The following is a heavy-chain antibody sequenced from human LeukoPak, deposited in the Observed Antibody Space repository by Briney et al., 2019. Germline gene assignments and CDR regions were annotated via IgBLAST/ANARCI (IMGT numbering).Heavy chain of an antibody. CDR3: ARSTSHYYYYYMDV. CDR1: GFTFSTYW. CDR2: INSDGSST. Sequence: SGGSLRLSCAASGFTFSTYWMNWVRQPPGKGLVWVSRINSDGSSTTYADSVMGRFTISRDNATNTLSLQMNSLRADDTAVYYCARSTSHYYYYYMDVWGKGTTVTISS. V-gene: IGHV3-74*01. J-gene: IGHJ6*03.